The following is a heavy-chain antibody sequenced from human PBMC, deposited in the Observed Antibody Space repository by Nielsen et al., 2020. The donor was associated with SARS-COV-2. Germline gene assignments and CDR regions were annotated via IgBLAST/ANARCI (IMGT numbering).Heavy chain of an antibody. D-gene: IGHD3-16*02. V-gene: IGHV1-8*01. Sequence: ASVKVSCKASGYTFTSYDINWVRQATGQGLEWMGWMNPNSGNTGYAQKFQGRVTMTRNTSISTAYMELSSLRSEDTAVYYCARVRYSRDAFDIWGQGTMVTVSS. J-gene: IGHJ3*02. CDR3: ARVRYSRDAFDI. CDR2: MNPNSGNT. CDR1: GYTFTSYD.